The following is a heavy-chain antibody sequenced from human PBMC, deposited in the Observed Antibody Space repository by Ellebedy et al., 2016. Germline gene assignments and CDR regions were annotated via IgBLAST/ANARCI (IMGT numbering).Heavy chain of an antibody. J-gene: IGHJ4*02. D-gene: IGHD3-10*01. CDR1: GYTFTTFS. CDR2: VNTFSGNT. V-gene: IGHV1-18*04. CDR3: PKTSGWGYGEN. Sequence: ASVKVSXKASGYTFTTFSITWVRQVPGQGLEWMGFVNTFSGNTKFAQKFQGRVSMTTDSSTHTAYMDLRSLRSDDTAMYYCPKTSGWGYGENWGQGTLVTVSS.